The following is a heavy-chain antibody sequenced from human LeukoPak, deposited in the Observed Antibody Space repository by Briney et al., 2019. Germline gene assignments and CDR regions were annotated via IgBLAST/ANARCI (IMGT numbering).Heavy chain of an antibody. CDR1: GYTFTGYY. CDR3: ARRHRGYSYGYDY. CDR2: INPNSGGT. Sequence: ASVKVSCKASGYTFTGYYMHWVRQAPGQGLEWMGWINPNSGGTNYAQKFQGRVTMTRDTSISTAYMELSRLRSDDTAVYYCARRHRGYSYGYDYWGQGTLVTVSS. V-gene: IGHV1-2*02. J-gene: IGHJ4*02. D-gene: IGHD5-18*01.